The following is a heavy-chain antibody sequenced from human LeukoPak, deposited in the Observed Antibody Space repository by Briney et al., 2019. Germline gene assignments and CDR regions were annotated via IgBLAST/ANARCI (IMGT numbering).Heavy chain of an antibody. CDR1: GFTFSSYW. D-gene: IGHD3-22*01. V-gene: IGHV3-7*03. Sequence: GGSLRLSCAASGFTFSSYWMSWVRQAPGKGLEWVANIKEDGSEKDYVGSVKGRFTISRDNAKNSLYLQMNRLRAEDTAVYYCARGMDYYDSSGYLYFDYWGQGTLVTVSS. J-gene: IGHJ4*02. CDR2: IKEDGSEK. CDR3: ARGMDYYDSSGYLYFDY.